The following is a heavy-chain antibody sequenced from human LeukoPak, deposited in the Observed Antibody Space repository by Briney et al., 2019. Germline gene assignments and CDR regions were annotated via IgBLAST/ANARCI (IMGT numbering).Heavy chain of an antibody. V-gene: IGHV3-11*01. J-gene: IGHJ6*03. Sequence: GGSLRLSCAASGFTFSDYYMSWIRQAPGKGLEWVSYISSSGSTIYYADSVKGRFTISRDNAKNSLYLQMNSLRAEDTAVYYCARDLESGSYSGSGYMDVWGKGTTVTISS. CDR2: ISSSGSTI. D-gene: IGHD1-26*01. CDR3: ARDLESGSYSGSGYMDV. CDR1: GFTFSDYY.